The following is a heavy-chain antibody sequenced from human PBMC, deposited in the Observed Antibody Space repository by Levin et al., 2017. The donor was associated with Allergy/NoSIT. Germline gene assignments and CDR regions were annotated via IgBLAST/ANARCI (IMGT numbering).Heavy chain of an antibody. CDR3: AREFRKSYYMDV. CDR2: ISYDGSNK. J-gene: IGHJ6*03. CDR1: GFTFSSYA. V-gene: IGHV3-30-3*01. Sequence: PGGSLRLSCAASGFTFSSYAMHWVRQAPGKGLEWVAVISYDGSNKYYADSVKGRFTISRDNSKNTLYLQMNSLRAEDTAVYYCAREFRKSYYMDVWGKGTTVTVSS.